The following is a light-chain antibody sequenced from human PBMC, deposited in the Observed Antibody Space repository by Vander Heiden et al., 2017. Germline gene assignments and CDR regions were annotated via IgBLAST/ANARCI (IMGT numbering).Light chain of an antibody. CDR1: SSDVGGYDY. J-gene: IGLJ1*01. Sequence: QSALAQPPSASGSPGQSVAISCTGTSSDVGGYDYVSWYQQHPGKALKLIIYEVNKRSSGVPDRFSGSKSGNTASLTVSGLQEEDEAEYYCSSYAGNNNKVFGTGTKVTVL. V-gene: IGLV2-8*01. CDR2: EVN. CDR3: SSYAGNNNKV.